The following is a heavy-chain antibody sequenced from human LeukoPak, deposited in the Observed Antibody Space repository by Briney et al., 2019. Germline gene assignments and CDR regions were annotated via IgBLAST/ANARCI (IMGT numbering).Heavy chain of an antibody. Sequence: GGSLRLSCAASGFTFSSYWMSWVCQAPGKGLEWVANINQDGGEKYYVDSVKGRFTISRDNAKNSLYLPMNSLRAEDTAVYYCARGTRNLVYWGQGTLVTVSS. CDR3: ARGTRNLVY. J-gene: IGHJ4*02. CDR2: INQDGGEK. CDR1: GFTFSSYW. D-gene: IGHD1-14*01. V-gene: IGHV3-7*01.